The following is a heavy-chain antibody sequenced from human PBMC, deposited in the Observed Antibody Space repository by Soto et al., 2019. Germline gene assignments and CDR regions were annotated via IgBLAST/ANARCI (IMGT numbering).Heavy chain of an antibody. CDR3: ARGTTYYDVWSGYPTLDY. D-gene: IGHD3-3*01. CDR1: GGSISSYY. V-gene: IGHV4-59*01. J-gene: IGHJ4*02. Sequence: SETLSLTCTVSGGSISSYYWSWIRQPPGKGLEWIGYIYYSGRTNYNPSLKSRVTISVDTSKNQFSLKLSAVTAADTAVYYCARGTTYYDVWSGYPTLDYWGQGTLVTVS. CDR2: IYYSGRT.